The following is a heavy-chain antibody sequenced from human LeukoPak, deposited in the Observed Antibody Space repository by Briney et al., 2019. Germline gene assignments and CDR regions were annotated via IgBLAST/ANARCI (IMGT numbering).Heavy chain of an antibody. V-gene: IGHV3-30-3*01. CDR3: ARDPLTLYNYYMDV. D-gene: IGHD3-9*01. CDR1: GFTFSSYA. J-gene: IGHJ6*03. CDR2: ISYDGSNK. Sequence: GGSLRLSCAASGFTFSSYAMHWVRQAPGKGLEWVAVISYDGSNKYYADSVKGRFTISRDNAKNSLYLQMNSLRAEDTAVYYCARDPLTLYNYYMDVWGKGTTVTVSS.